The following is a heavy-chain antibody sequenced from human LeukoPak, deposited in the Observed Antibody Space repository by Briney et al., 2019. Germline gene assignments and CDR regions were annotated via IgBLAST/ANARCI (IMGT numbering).Heavy chain of an antibody. Sequence: PGGSLRLSCAASGFTFDDYAMHWVRQAPGKGPEWVSLITWDGDSTYYADSVKGRFTISRDNSKNYLYLQMNSLRAEDTALYYCAKGTSSWHEFDSWGQGTLVTVSS. CDR2: ITWDGDST. J-gene: IGHJ4*02. CDR1: GFTFDDYA. V-gene: IGHV3-43D*03. D-gene: IGHD6-13*01. CDR3: AKGTSSWHEFDS.